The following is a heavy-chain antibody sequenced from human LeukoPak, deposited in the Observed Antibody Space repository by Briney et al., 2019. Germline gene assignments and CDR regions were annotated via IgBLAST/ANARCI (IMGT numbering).Heavy chain of an antibody. D-gene: IGHD3-10*01. CDR3: TRAVTMVRGVIITSPASDY. Sequence: PGGSLRLSCTASGFTFGDYAMSWVRQAPGKGLEWVGFVRSKAYGGTTEYAASVKGRFTISRDDSKSIAYLQMNSLKTEDTAVYYCTRAVTMVRGVIITSPASDYWGQGTLVTVSS. J-gene: IGHJ4*02. V-gene: IGHV3-49*04. CDR2: VRSKAYGGTT. CDR1: GFTFGDYA.